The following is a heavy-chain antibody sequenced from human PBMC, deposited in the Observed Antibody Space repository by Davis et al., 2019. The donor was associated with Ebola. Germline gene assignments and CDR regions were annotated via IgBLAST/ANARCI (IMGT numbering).Heavy chain of an antibody. CDR2: IKPDGSET. D-gene: IGHD4-11*01. Sequence: PGGSLRLSCAASGFTFSSYAMGWVRQAPGKGLEWVANIKPDGSETSYADSVTGRFTISRDNAKNSLYLQMDSLRAEDTAVYFCARIPRDYSFCGWGQGTLVTVSS. V-gene: IGHV3-7*01. J-gene: IGHJ4*02. CDR1: GFTFSSYA. CDR3: ARIPRDYSFCG.